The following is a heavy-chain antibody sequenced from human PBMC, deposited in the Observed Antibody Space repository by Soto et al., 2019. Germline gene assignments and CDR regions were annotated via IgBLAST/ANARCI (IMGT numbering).Heavy chain of an antibody. CDR2: IIPIFGTA. V-gene: IGHV1-69*01. CDR1: GGTFSSYA. D-gene: IGHD2-15*01. Sequence: QVQLVQSGAEVKKPGSSVKVSCKASGGTFSSYAISWVRQAPGQGLEWMGGIIPIFGTANYAQKFQGRVTITADESTSTAYMELSSLRSEDTAVYYCVGGRRCSGGSCYSGYYYGMDVWGQGTTVTVSS. CDR3: VGGRRCSGGSCYSGYYYGMDV. J-gene: IGHJ6*02.